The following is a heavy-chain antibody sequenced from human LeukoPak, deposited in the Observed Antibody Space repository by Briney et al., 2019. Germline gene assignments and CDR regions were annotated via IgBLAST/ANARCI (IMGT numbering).Heavy chain of an antibody. Sequence: PGGSLRLSCAASGFAFNNYAMSWVRQAPGKGLEWVSSLSRSGASTYYADSVKGWFTISRDSSKNVVDLQMNSLRAEDTAVYYCAKLDMPRGVFQDSNFDNWGQGTLVTVSA. D-gene: IGHD3-10*01. J-gene: IGHJ4*02. CDR1: GFAFNNYA. CDR2: LSRSGAST. CDR3: AKLDMPRGVFQDSNFDN. V-gene: IGHV3-23*01.